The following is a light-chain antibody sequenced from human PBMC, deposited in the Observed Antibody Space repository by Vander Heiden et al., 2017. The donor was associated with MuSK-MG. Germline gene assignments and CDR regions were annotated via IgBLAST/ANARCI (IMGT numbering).Light chain of an antibody. Sequence: IQMTQSPSSVSASVGDRVTLSCRASQGIGNWVAWYQQKPGKAPNLLIYGASTLHSGVPSRFSDSGSGTDFTLTISSLEPEDFATYFCQEAQSLPRTFGGGTKVE. CDR3: QEAQSLPRT. CDR1: QGIGNW. V-gene: IGKV1-12*01. CDR2: GAS. J-gene: IGKJ4*01.